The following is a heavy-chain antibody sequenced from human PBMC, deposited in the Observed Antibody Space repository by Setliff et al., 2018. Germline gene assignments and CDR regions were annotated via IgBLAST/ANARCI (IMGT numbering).Heavy chain of an antibody. CDR1: TYALTDSV. CDR3: SRLVRFCTKTACQRLSGGEF. Sequence: ASVKVSCKTSTYALTDSVVSWVRQAPGHGLEWVGWISGYSGKTYYEQRLQDRVTLTTDTSTSTAYLELRSLGSDDTAVYYCSRLVRFCTKTACQRLSGGEFWGQGTLVTVSS. V-gene: IGHV1-18*01. CDR2: ISGYSGKT. J-gene: IGHJ4*02. D-gene: IGHD2-8*01.